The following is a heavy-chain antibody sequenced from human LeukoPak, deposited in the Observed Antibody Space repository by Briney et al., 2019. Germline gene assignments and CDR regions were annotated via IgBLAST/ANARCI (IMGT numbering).Heavy chain of an antibody. V-gene: IGHV3-7*01. CDR3: ASRGIVGRYNYGWDY. CDR2: IKQDGSEK. CDR1: GFSFSSYE. J-gene: IGHJ4*02. Sequence: PGGSLRLSCAASGFSFSSYEMNWVRQAPGKGLEWVANIKQDGSEKYYVDSVKGRFTISRDNAKNSLYLQMNSLRAEDTAVYYCASRGIVGRYNYGWDYWGQGTLVTVSS. D-gene: IGHD5-18*01.